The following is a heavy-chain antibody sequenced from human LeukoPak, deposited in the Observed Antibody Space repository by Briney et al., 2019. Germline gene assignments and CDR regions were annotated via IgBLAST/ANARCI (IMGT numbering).Heavy chain of an antibody. J-gene: IGHJ4*02. V-gene: IGHV4-59*08. CDR2: IYYSGST. CDR3: ASQVKGDFWSGYDY. Sequence: PSETLSLTCTVSGGSISSYYWSWIRQPPGKGLEWIGYIYYSGSTYYNPSLKSRVTISVDTSKNQFSLKLSSVTAADTAVYYCASQVKGDFWSGYDYWGQGTLVTVSS. CDR1: GGSISSYY. D-gene: IGHD3-3*01.